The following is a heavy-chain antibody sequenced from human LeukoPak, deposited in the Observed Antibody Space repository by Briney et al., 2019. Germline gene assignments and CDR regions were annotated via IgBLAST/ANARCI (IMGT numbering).Heavy chain of an antibody. CDR1: GFTFSRYW. J-gene: IGHJ4*02. V-gene: IGHV3-7*03. CDR2: IGPDGSAK. D-gene: IGHD6-19*01. CDR3: ASSGWYEGYFDY. Sequence: GGSLRLSCGVSGFTFSRYWMSWVRQAPGKGLEWVANIGPDGSAKYYVDPVKGRFTISRDNAKNSLYLEMNSLRAEDTAVYYCASSGWYEGYFDYWGQGTLVTVSS.